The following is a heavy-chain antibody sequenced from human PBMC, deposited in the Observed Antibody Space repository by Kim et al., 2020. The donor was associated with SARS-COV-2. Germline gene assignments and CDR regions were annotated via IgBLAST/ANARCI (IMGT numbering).Heavy chain of an antibody. D-gene: IGHD6-19*01. CDR1: GGSISSHY. Sequence: SETLSLTCSVSGGSISSHYWSWIRRPPGEGLELLGYIYFTGSTNYNPSLKSRVTISVDTSKNQFFLKVTSVTAADTAVDYCARGPSAWRFDPWGQGTLVIVSS. CDR3: ARGPSAWRFDP. V-gene: IGHV4-59*11. CDR2: IYFTGST. J-gene: IGHJ5*02.